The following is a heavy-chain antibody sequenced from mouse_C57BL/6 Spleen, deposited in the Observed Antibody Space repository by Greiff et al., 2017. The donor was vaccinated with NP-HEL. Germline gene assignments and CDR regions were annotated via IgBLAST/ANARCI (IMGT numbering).Heavy chain of an antibody. Sequence: EVKLVESGGGLVKPGGSLKLSCAASGFTFSDYGMHWVRQAPEKGLEWVAYISSGSSTIYYADTVKGRFTISRDNAKNTLFLQMSSLRSEDTAMYYCARGMRDYGYFDVWGTGTTVTVSS. CDR2: ISSGSSTI. V-gene: IGHV5-17*01. CDR3: ARGMRDYGYFDV. D-gene: IGHD2-4*01. CDR1: GFTFSDYG. J-gene: IGHJ1*03.